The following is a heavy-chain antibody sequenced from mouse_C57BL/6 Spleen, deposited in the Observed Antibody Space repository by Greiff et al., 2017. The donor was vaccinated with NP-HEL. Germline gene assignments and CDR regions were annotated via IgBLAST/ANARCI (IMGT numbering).Heavy chain of an antibody. CDR1: GFTFSSYG. D-gene: IGHD1-1*01. J-gene: IGHJ2*01. CDR3: ARQNYGSFDY. V-gene: IGHV5-6*01. CDR2: ISSGGSYT. Sequence: EVHLVESGGDLVKPGGSLKLSCAASGFTFSSYGMPWVRQTPDKGLEWVATISSGGSYTYYPDSVKGRFTISRDNAKNTLYLQMSSLKSEDTAMYYCARQNYGSFDYWGQGTTLTVSS.